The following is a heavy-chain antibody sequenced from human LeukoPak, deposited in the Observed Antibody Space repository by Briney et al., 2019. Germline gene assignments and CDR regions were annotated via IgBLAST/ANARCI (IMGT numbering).Heavy chain of an antibody. CDR1: GFTVSSNY. J-gene: IGHJ4*02. CDR3: AREGYSSSFDY. V-gene: IGHV3-53*01. D-gene: IGHD6-13*01. CDR2: IYSGGSA. Sequence: PGGSLRLSCAASGFTVSSNYMSWVRQAPGKGLEWVSVIYSGGSAYYADSVKGRFTISRDNSKNTLYLQMNSLRAEGTAVYYCAREGYSSSFDYWGQGTLVTVSS.